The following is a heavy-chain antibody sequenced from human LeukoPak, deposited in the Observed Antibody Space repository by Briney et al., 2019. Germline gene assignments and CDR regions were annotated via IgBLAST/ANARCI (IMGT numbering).Heavy chain of an antibody. D-gene: IGHD1-1*01. CDR1: GFTFSSYW. V-gene: IGHV3-7*01. CDR3: ARLGFTSGYGWDGGYYYYYMDV. Sequence: GGSLRLSCAASGFTFSSYWMNWVCQAPGKGLEWVVNIKQDGSEKYYVDSVKGRFTISRDNAKNSLFLQMNNVRTEDTAVYYCARLGFTSGYGWDGGYYYYYMDVWGKGTTVTVSS. J-gene: IGHJ6*03. CDR2: IKQDGSEK.